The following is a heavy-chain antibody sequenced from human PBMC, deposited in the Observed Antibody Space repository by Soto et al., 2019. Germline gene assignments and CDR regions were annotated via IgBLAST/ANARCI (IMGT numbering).Heavy chain of an antibody. CDR3: AREGRYFDVRYGMDV. D-gene: IGHD3-9*01. CDR1: GYTFTGYY. Sequence: QVQLVQSGAEVKKPGASVKVSCKASGYTFTGYYMHWVRQAPGQGLEWMGWINPNSGGTNYAQKFQGWVTIXXDXSXXTAYIELSRLRSDDTAVYYCAREGRYFDVRYGMDVWGQGTTVTVSS. CDR2: INPNSGGT. V-gene: IGHV1-2*04. J-gene: IGHJ6*02.